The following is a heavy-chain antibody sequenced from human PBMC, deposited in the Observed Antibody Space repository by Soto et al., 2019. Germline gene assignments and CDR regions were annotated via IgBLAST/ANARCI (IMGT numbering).Heavy chain of an antibody. J-gene: IGHJ4*02. CDR2: IWYDGRNK. Sequence: QVQLVESGGGVVQPGRSLRLSCAASGFTFSSYGMHWVRQAPGKGLEWVAVIWYDGRNKYYADSVKGRFTISRDNSKNTLYLQRNSLRAEDTAVYYCARVQQPGDFDYWGQGTLVTVSS. CDR1: GFTFSSYG. V-gene: IGHV3-33*01. CDR3: ARVQQPGDFDY. D-gene: IGHD6-13*01.